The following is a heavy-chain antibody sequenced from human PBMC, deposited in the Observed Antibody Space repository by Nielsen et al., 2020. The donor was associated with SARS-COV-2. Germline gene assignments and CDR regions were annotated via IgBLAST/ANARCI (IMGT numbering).Heavy chain of an antibody. CDR3: ARLNRRILEPLALASLRFDS. Sequence: SETLSLTCTVSGDSMRSSDYYWALIRQPPGKGLEWIGSIYYSGIPYYNSSLKRRVSMSVDTPNNQFSLRLSSVTAADTAVYYCARLNRRILEPLALASLRFDSWGPGRLVTVSS. V-gene: IGHV4-39*01. D-gene: IGHD3-3*02. CDR2: IYYSGIP. CDR1: GDSMRSSDYY. J-gene: IGHJ4*02.